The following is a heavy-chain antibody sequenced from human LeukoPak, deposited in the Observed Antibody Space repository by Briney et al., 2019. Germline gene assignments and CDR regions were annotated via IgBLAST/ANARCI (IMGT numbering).Heavy chain of an antibody. CDR1: GGSISSSSFY. J-gene: IGHJ4*02. CDR2: IYYSGNT. D-gene: IGHD3-3*01. V-gene: IGHV4-39*07. CDR3: AHYDFWSGYADY. Sequence: SETLPLTCTVSGGSISSSSFYWGWIRQPPGKGLEWIGSIYYSGNTYYNPSLKSRVSISVDTSKNQFSLKLSSVTAADTAVYYCAHYDFWSGYADYWGQGTLVTVSS.